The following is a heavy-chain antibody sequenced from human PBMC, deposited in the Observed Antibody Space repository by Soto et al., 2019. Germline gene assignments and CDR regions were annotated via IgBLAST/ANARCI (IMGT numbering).Heavy chain of an antibody. V-gene: IGHV3-33*01. Sequence: GGSLRLSCAASGFTFSSYGMHWVRQAPGKGLEWVAVIWYDGSNKYYADSVKGRFTISRDNSKNTLYLQMNSLRAEDTAVYYCARGSPFVIVGATTTDYWGQGTLVTVSS. CDR1: GFTFSSYG. J-gene: IGHJ4*02. CDR2: IWYDGSNK. D-gene: IGHD1-26*01. CDR3: ARGSPFVIVGATTTDY.